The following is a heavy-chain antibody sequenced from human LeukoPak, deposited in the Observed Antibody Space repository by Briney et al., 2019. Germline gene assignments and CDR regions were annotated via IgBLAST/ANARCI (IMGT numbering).Heavy chain of an antibody. CDR3: ARGRYYYDSSGYRFDP. Sequence: PSETLSLTCTVSGGSISSGSYYWSWIRQPAGKGLEWIGRIYTSGSTNYNPSLKSRVTISVDTSKNQFSLKLSSVTAADTAVYYCARGRYYYDSSGYRFDPWGQGTLVTVSS. CDR1: GGSISSGSYY. J-gene: IGHJ5*02. CDR2: IYTSGST. V-gene: IGHV4-61*02. D-gene: IGHD3-22*01.